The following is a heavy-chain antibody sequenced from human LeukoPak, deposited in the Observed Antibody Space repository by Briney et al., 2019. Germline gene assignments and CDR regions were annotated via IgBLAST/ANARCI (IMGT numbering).Heavy chain of an antibody. CDR3: ARGPQYYYGSGSYYF. CDR2: INHSGST. CDR1: GGSFSGYY. Sequence: PSETLSLTCAVYGGSFSGYYWSWIRQPPGKGLEWIGEINHSGSTNYNPSLKSLVTISVDASKNQFSLKLSSVTAADTAVYYCARGPQYYYGSGSYYFWGQGTLVTVSS. D-gene: IGHD3-10*01. V-gene: IGHV4-34*01. J-gene: IGHJ4*02.